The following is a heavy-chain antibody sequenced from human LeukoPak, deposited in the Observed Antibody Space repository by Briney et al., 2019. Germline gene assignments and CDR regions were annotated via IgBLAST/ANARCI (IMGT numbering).Heavy chain of an antibody. J-gene: IGHJ4*02. V-gene: IGHV4-59*08. Sequence: SETLSLTCSVSGDSIISYHWSWIRQSPGKGLEWIAYIYHTGITNNNPSLESRVTISADTSKNQFSLKLSSVTAADTAVYYCAKMGPAAAGIVDWGQGTLVTVSS. D-gene: IGHD6-13*01. CDR3: AKMGPAAAGIVD. CDR2: IYHTGIT. CDR1: GDSIISYH.